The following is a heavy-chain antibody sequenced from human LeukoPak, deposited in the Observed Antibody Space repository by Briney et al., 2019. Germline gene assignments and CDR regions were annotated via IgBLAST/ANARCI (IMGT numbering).Heavy chain of an antibody. CDR3: ARTGWFGESPDY. V-gene: IGHV1-2*02. D-gene: IGHD3-10*01. CDR2: INPNSGGT. CDR1: GYTFTDYY. J-gene: IGHJ4*02. Sequence: ASVKVSCKASGYTFTDYYMHWVRQAPGQGLEWMGWINPNSGGTNYAQKFQGRVTMTRDTSISTAYMELSRLRSDDTAVYYCARTGWFGESPDYWGQGILVTVSS.